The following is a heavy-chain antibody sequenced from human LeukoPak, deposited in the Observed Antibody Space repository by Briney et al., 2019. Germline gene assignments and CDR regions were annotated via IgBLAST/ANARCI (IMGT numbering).Heavy chain of an antibody. CDR3: ARDRISGGTSGTTGSTYRPGYFDY. D-gene: IGHD1-1*01. Sequence: GGSLRLSCAASGFTFSSYSMNWVRQAPGKGLEWVSSISSSSSYIYYADSVKGRFTISRDNAKNSLYLQMNSLRAEDTAVYYCARDRISGGTSGTTGSTYRPGYFDYWGQGTLVTVSS. CDR2: ISSSSSYI. CDR1: GFTFSSYS. V-gene: IGHV3-21*01. J-gene: IGHJ4*02.